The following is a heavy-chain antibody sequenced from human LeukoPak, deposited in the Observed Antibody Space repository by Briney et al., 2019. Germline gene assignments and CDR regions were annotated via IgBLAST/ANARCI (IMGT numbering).Heavy chain of an antibody. J-gene: IGHJ4*02. Sequence: PGGSLRLSCAASGFTFRNFWMSWVRQAPGRGLEWVAYIHTEGSEKYHAESVKGRFTISRDNTKRSLCLQMNGLRVEDTAVYYCERGDLFSGDHWGQGTLVTVSS. V-gene: IGHV3-7*04. CDR2: IHTEGSEK. CDR1: GFTFRNFW. CDR3: ERGDLFSGDH.